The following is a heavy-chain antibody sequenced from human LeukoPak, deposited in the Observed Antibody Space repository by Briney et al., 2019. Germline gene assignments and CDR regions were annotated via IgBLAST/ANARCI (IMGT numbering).Heavy chain of an antibody. CDR2: ISGSGGST. Sequence: GGSLRLSCAASGFTFSSYAMSWVRQAPGKGLEWVSAISGSGGSTYYADSVKGRFTISRDNSKNTLYLQMNSLRAEDTAVYYCAKDQYYDFWSALRNYYYGMDVWGQGTTVTVSS. CDR1: GFTFSSYA. V-gene: IGHV3-23*01. D-gene: IGHD3-3*01. CDR3: AKDQYYDFWSALRNYYYGMDV. J-gene: IGHJ6*02.